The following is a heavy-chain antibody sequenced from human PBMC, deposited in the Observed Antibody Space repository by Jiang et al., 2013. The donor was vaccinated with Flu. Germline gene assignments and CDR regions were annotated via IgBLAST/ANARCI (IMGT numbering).Heavy chain of an antibody. J-gene: IGHJ4*02. CDR2: MNPNSGNT. CDR1: GYTFTSYD. Sequence: GAEVKKPGASVKVSCKASGYTFTSYDINWVRQATGQGLEWMGWMNPNSGNTGYAQKFQGRVTMTRNTSISTAYMELSSLRSEDTAVYYCATTTMVRGVIVEDYWGQGTLVTVSS. CDR3: ATTTMVRGVIVEDY. D-gene: IGHD3-10*01. V-gene: IGHV1-8*01.